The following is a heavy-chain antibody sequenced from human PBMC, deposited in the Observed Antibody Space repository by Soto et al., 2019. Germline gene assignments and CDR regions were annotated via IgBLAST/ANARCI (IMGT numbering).Heavy chain of an antibody. V-gene: IGHV1-69*13. CDR1: GCTFSSYA. CDR2: IIPIFGTA. J-gene: IGHJ6*02. CDR3: ARNGGNSYYYYGMDV. Sequence: ASVKVSCKASGCTFSSYAISWVRQAPGQGLEWMGGIIPIFGTANYAQKFQGRVTITADESTSTAYMELSSLRSEDTAVYYCARNGGNSYYYYGMDVWGQGTTVTVSS. D-gene: IGHD2-21*02.